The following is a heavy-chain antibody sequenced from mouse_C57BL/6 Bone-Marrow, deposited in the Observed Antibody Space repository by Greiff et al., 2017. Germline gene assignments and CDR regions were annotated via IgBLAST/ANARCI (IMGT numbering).Heavy chain of an antibody. D-gene: IGHD2-4*01. V-gene: IGHV1-64*01. CDR1: GYTFTNYW. CDR2: MYPNGGSP. Sequence: QVQLQQPGAELVKPGASVKLSCKASGYTFTNYWMHWVKQRPGQGLEWIGMMYPNGGSPDYNEKFKSEATLSVDKSSRTAYMELSSLTSEDSAVYYCASSYDYDGYTMDYWGQGTSVTVSS. J-gene: IGHJ4*01. CDR3: ASSYDYDGYTMDY.